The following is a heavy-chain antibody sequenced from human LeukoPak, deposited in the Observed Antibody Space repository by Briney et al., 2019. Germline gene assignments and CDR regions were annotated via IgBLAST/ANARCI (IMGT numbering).Heavy chain of an antibody. CDR1: GYTFTSYG. J-gene: IGHJ6*03. CDR3: ARDGVSVSYYYYMDV. CDR2: INPNSGGT. Sequence: ASVKVSCKASGYTFTSYGISWVRQAPGQGLEWMGRINPNSGGTNYAQKFQGRVTMTRDTSISTAYMELSRLRSDDTAVYYCARDGVSVSYYYYMDVWGKGTTVTVSS. D-gene: IGHD2-8*01. V-gene: IGHV1-2*06.